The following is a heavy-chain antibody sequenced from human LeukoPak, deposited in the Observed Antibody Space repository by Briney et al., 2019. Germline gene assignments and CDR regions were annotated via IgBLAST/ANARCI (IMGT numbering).Heavy chain of an antibody. CDR1: GFTFSSYA. Sequence: GGSLRLSCAASGFTFSSYAMSWVRQAPGKGLEWVSAISGNGGSTYYADSVKGRFTISRDNSKNTLYLQMNSLRAEDTAVYYCAKDSSGWYGMYYFDYWGQGTLVTVSS. V-gene: IGHV3-23*01. J-gene: IGHJ4*02. CDR2: ISGNGGST. D-gene: IGHD6-19*01. CDR3: AKDSSGWYGMYYFDY.